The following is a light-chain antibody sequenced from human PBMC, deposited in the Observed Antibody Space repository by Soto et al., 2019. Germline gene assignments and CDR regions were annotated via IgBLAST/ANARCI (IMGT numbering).Light chain of an antibody. J-gene: IGKJ4*01. CDR1: QDLTGY. CDR3: QQFKSYPLT. V-gene: IGKV1-9*01. CDR2: ATS. Sequence: DIQLTQSPSFLSASVGDRVTITFRASQDLTGYLAWYQQEPGKAPKLLISATSTLQSGVPSRFSGSGSGTEMTLTISSLQPEDFATYYCQQFKSYPLTFGGGTKADI.